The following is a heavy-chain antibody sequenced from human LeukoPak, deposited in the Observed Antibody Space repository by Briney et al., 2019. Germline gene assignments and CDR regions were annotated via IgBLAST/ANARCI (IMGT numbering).Heavy chain of an antibody. CDR1: GDSISSYY. Sequence: SETLSLTCTVSGDSISSYYWSWIRQPAGKGLEWIGRIHSGGTTNYNPSLMGRVTLSVDTSKNQISLRLTSVTAADTALYYCARDNPSGYTYGYEHYFYYIDVWGKGTTVTVSS. J-gene: IGHJ6*03. CDR3: ARDNPSGYTYGYEHYFYYIDV. D-gene: IGHD5-18*01. CDR2: IHSGGTT. V-gene: IGHV4-4*07.